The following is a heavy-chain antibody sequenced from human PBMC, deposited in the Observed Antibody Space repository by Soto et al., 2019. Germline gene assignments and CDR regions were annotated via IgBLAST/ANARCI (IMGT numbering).Heavy chain of an antibody. V-gene: IGHV1-18*01. CDR3: ARWGGWYGACFDY. CDR1: GYTFTSYG. J-gene: IGHJ4*02. Sequence: QVQLVQSGAEVKKPGASVKVSCKASGYTFTSYGISWVRQAPGQGLEWMGWISAYNGNTNYAQKLQGTGTFTPDKSTSPGYMPMWSLRSDDTAVYYCARWGGWYGACFDYWGQGTLVTVSS. CDR2: ISAYNGNT. D-gene: IGHD6-19*01.